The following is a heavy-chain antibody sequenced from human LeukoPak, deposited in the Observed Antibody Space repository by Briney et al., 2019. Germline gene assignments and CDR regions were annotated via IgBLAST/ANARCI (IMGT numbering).Heavy chain of an antibody. D-gene: IGHD1-26*01. CDR1: GGTFSSYA. V-gene: IGHV1-69*05. Sequence: SVKVSCKASGGTFSSYAISWVRQAPGQGLEWMGRIIPIFGTANYAQKFQGRVTITTDESTSTAYMELSSLRSEDTAVYYRARDGVGATQFDYWGQGTLVTVSS. J-gene: IGHJ4*02. CDR3: ARDGVGATQFDY. CDR2: IIPIFGTA.